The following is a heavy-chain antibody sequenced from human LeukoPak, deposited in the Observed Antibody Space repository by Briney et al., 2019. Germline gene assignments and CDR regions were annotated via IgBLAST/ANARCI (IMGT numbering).Heavy chain of an antibody. Sequence: SETLSLTCTVSGGSISSSSHYGGWVRQPPGKGLEWIGSIYYSGSTYYNPSLKSRVTISVDTSKNQFSLKLSSVTAADTAVYYCARATMGFDYWGQGTLVTVSS. CDR2: IYYSGST. V-gene: IGHV4-39*07. CDR3: ARATMGFDY. CDR1: GGSISSSSHY. D-gene: IGHD4/OR15-4a*01. J-gene: IGHJ4*02.